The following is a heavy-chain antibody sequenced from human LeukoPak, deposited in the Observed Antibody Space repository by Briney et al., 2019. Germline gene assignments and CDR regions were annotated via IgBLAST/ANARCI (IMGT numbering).Heavy chain of an antibody. V-gene: IGHV5-51*01. D-gene: IGHD5-24*01. CDR1: GYSFTNHW. Sequence: GESLKISCKGSGYSFTNHWIGWVRQRPGKGLEWVGIIYPGHSDPRYSPSFQGQVTISADKSISTAYLQWSGLKASDTAMYYCARRYRDGYNHYYFDYWGQGTLVTVSS. CDR3: ARRYRDGYNHYYFDY. J-gene: IGHJ4*02. CDR2: IYPGHSDP.